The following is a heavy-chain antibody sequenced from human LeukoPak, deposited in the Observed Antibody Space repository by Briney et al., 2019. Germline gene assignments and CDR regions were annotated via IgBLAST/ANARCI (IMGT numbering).Heavy chain of an antibody. CDR3: ARDYCDDFWSGYPYGMDV. CDR1: GYTFTSYG. V-gene: IGHV1-18*01. J-gene: IGHJ6*02. CDR2: ISAYNGNT. Sequence: ASVKVSCKASGYTFTSYGISWVRQAPGQGLEWMGWISAYNGNTNYAQKLQGRVTMTTDTSTSTAYMELRSLRSDDTAVYYCARDYCDDFWSGYPYGMDVWGQGTTVTVSS. D-gene: IGHD3-3*01.